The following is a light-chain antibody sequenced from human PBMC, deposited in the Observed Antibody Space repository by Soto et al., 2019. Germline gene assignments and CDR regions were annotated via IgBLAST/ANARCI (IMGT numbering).Light chain of an antibody. CDR3: QQRSNWLT. V-gene: IGKV3-11*01. CDR1: QSVSSY. Sequence: EIVLTQSPATLSLSPGERATLSCRASQSVSSYLAWYQQKPGQAPRLLLYDASNRATGTPARFSGSGSGTDCTLTISSLETEDFAVYYCQQRSNWLTFGGGTKVEIK. J-gene: IGKJ4*01. CDR2: DAS.